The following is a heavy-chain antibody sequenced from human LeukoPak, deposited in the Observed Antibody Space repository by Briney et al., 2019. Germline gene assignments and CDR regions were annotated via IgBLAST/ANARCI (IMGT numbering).Heavy chain of an antibody. CDR3: ARENFWRVDG. V-gene: IGHV3-7*01. CDR2: IKPDGSDQ. J-gene: IGHJ6*02. D-gene: IGHD3-3*01. Sequence: GGSLRLSCAASGFPFSSHFMSWVRQAPGKGLEWVAKIKPDGSDQYYVDSVKGRFTFSRDNARNSLDLQMNNLRAEDSAVYYCARENFWRVDGWGQGTTVTVSS. CDR1: GFPFSSHF.